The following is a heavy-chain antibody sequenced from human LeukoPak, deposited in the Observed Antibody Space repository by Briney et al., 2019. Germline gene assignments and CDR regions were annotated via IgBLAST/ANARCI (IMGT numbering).Heavy chain of an antibody. CDR3: AKNRWELPPHLHDY. Sequence: GGSLRLSCAASGFTFSSYAMSWVRQAPGKGLEWVSAISGSGGSTYYADSVKGRFTISRDNSKNTLHLQMNSLRAEDTAVYYCAKNRWELPPHLHDYWGQGTLVTVSS. V-gene: IGHV3-23*01. CDR1: GFTFSSYA. CDR2: ISGSGGST. J-gene: IGHJ4*02. D-gene: IGHD1-26*01.